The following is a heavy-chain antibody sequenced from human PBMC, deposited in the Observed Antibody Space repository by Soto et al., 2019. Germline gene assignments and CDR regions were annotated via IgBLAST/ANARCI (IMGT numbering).Heavy chain of an antibody. J-gene: IGHJ6*02. CDR3: ARGLYYYGMDV. Sequence: SETLSLTCAVYGGSFSGYYWSWIRQPPGKGLEWIGEINHSGSTNYNPSLKSRVTISVDTSKNQFSLKLSSVTAADTAVYYCARGLYYYGMDVWGQGTTVNVSS. CDR2: INHSGST. CDR1: GGSFSGYY. V-gene: IGHV4-34*01.